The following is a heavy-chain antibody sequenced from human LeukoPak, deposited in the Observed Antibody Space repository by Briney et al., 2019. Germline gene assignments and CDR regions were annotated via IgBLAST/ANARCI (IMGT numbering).Heavy chain of an antibody. V-gene: IGHV3-7*01. D-gene: IGHD5-18*01. CDR3: ATIGYSYGYDSFDY. CDR1: GFTFSSYW. CDR2: IKQDGSEK. Sequence: GGSLRLSCAASGFTFSSYWMSWVRQAPGKGLEWVANIKQDGSEKYYVDSVKGRFTISRDNAKNSLYLQMNSLRAEDTAVYYCATIGYSYGYDSFDYWGQGTLVTVSS. J-gene: IGHJ4*02.